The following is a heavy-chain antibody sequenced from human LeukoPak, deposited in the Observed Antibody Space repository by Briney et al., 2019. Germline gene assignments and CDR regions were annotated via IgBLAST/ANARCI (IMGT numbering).Heavy chain of an antibody. CDR3: ARDRHYYDSSVDIDY. Sequence: SETLFLTCTVSGYSISSGYYWGWIRQPPGKGLEWIGSIYHSGSTYYNPSLKSRVTISVDTSKNQFSLKLSSVTAADTAVYYCARDRHYYDSSVDIDYWGQGTLVTVSS. J-gene: IGHJ4*02. CDR2: IYHSGST. CDR1: GYSISSGYY. V-gene: IGHV4-38-2*02. D-gene: IGHD3-22*01.